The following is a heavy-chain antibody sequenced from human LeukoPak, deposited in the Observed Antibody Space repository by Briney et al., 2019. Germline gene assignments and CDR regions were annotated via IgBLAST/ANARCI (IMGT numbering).Heavy chain of an antibody. CDR2: IRSKAYGGTT. CDR1: GFTFGDYA. J-gene: IGHJ4*02. V-gene: IGHV3-49*04. CDR3: TRDTGYRSTH. Sequence: GGSVRLSCTASGFTFGDYAMSWVRQAPGKGLEWVGFIRSKAYGGTTEYAASVKGRFIISRDDSKSIAYLQMNSLKTEDTAVYYCTRDTGYRSTHWGQGTLVTVSS. D-gene: IGHD6-19*01.